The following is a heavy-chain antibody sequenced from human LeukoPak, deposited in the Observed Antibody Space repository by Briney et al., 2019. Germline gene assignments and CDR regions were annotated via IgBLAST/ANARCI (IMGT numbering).Heavy chain of an antibody. D-gene: IGHD6-19*01. CDR3: ARGAYSSGWAYFDH. V-gene: IGHV4-61*02. CDR2: IYTSGST. Sequence: PSQTLSLTCTVSGGSISSGSYYWSWIRQPAGKGLEWIGRIYTSGSTNYNPSLKSRVTISVDTSKNQFSLKLSSVTAADTAVYYCARGAYSSGWAYFDHWGQGTLVTVSS. J-gene: IGHJ4*02. CDR1: GGSISSGSYY.